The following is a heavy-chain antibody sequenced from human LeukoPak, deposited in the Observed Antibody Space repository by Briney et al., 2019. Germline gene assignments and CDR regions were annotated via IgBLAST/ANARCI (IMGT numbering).Heavy chain of an antibody. D-gene: IGHD1-26*01. CDR2: IRSKAYGGTT. Sequence: GGSLRLSCTASGFTFGDYAMSWVRQAPGKGLEWVGFIRSKAYGGTTEYAASVKGRFTISRDDSKSNAYLQMSSLKTEDTAVYYCTRDLGSYSFDYWGQGTLVTVSS. CDR1: GFTFGDYA. J-gene: IGHJ4*02. CDR3: TRDLGSYSFDY. V-gene: IGHV3-49*04.